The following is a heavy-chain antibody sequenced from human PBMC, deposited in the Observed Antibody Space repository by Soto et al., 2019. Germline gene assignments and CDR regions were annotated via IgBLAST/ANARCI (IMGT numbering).Heavy chain of an antibody. CDR1: GFTVSSNY. Sequence: GGSLRLSCAASGFTVSSNYMSWVRQAPGKGLEWVSVIYSGGSTYYADSVKGRFTISRDNSKNTLYLQMNSLRAEDTAVYYCARHGSSSWYVGAFDIWGQGTMVTVSS. CDR3: ARHGSSSWYVGAFDI. CDR2: IYSGGST. J-gene: IGHJ3*02. V-gene: IGHV3-66*04. D-gene: IGHD6-13*01.